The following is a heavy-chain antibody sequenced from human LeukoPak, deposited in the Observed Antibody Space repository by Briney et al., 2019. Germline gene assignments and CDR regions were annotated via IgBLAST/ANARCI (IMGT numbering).Heavy chain of an antibody. J-gene: IGHJ4*02. D-gene: IGHD3-22*01. V-gene: IGHV3-53*01. CDR2: IYSGGST. CDR3: ARIADYYDSSGYNSVDY. CDR1: GFTVSSNY. Sequence: GGSLRLSCAASGFTVSSNYMSWVRQAPGKGLEWVSVIYSGGSTYYADSVKGRFTISRDNSKNTLYLQMNSLRAEDTAMYYCARIADYYDSSGYNSVDYWGQGTLVTVSS.